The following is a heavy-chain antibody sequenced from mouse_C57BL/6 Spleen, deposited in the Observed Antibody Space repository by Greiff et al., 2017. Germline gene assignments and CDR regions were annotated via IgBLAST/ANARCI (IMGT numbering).Heavy chain of an antibody. CDR1: GFTFSDYG. CDR2: ISSGSSTI. Sequence: EVMLVEYGGGLVKPGGSLKLSCAASGFTFSDYGMHWVRQAPEKGLEWVAYISSGSSTIYYADTVKGRFTISRDNAKNTLFLQMTSLRSEDTAMYYCASDYYGVWGTGTTVTVSS. CDR3: ASDYYGV. D-gene: IGHD1-1*01. J-gene: IGHJ1*03. V-gene: IGHV5-17*01.